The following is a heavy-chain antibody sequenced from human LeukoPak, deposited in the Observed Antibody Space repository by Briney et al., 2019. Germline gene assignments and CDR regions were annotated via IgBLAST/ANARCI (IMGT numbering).Heavy chain of an antibody. CDR1: GFTFSSYS. D-gene: IGHD6-13*01. CDR2: ISGSGGST. CDR3: AKDGDSSSWSSHLDWFDP. J-gene: IGHJ5*02. V-gene: IGHV3-23*01. Sequence: GRSLRLSCAASGFTFSSYSMNWVRQAPGKGLEWVSAISGSGGSTYYADSVKGRFTISRDNSKNTLYLQMNSLRAEDTAVYYCAKDGDSSSWSSHLDWFDPWGQGTLVTVSS.